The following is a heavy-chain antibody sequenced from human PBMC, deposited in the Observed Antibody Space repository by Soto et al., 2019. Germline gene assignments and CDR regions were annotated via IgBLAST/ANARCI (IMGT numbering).Heavy chain of an antibody. Sequence: PSETLSLTCAVYGGSFSGYYWSWIRQPPGKGLEWIGEINHSGSTNYNPSLKSRVTISVDTSNNQFSLKLSSVTAADTAVYYCARSYSSSSPLYFDYWGQGTLVTVSS. CDR2: INHSGST. CDR3: ARSYSSSSPLYFDY. J-gene: IGHJ4*02. V-gene: IGHV4-34*01. CDR1: GGSFSGYY. D-gene: IGHD6-6*01.